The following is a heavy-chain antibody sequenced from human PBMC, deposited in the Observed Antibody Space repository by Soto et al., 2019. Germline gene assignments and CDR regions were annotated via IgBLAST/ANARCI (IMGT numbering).Heavy chain of an antibody. Sequence: PVGSLRLSCAASGFSFGSYALSWVRQAPGKGLEWVSTISGSDGKTFYADSVKGRFSISRDTSQSTLYLQMNSLRADDTAIYYCARWSYLGYWGQGTRVTVSS. J-gene: IGHJ1*01. CDR1: GFSFGSYA. CDR3: ARWSYLGY. CDR2: ISGSDGKT. V-gene: IGHV3-23*01. D-gene: IGHD3-10*01.